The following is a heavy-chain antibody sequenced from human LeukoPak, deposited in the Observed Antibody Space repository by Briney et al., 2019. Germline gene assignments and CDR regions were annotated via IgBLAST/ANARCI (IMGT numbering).Heavy chain of an antibody. CDR3: AREGVYDSWDY. CDR1: GFTFSSYE. Sequence: GGSLKLSCAASGFTFSSYEMNWVRQAPGKGLVWVSYISSSGSTIYYADSVKGRFTISRDNAKNSLYLQMNSLRAEDTAVYYCAREGVYDSWDYWGQGTLVTVSS. CDR2: ISSSGSTI. J-gene: IGHJ4*02. D-gene: IGHD3-3*01. V-gene: IGHV3-48*03.